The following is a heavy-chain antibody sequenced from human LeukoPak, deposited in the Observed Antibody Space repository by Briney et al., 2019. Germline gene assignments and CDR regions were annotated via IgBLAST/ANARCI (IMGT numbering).Heavy chain of an antibody. CDR2: IYYSGST. V-gene: IGHV4-59*01. D-gene: IGHD6-19*01. Sequence: PSETLSLTCTVSGGSFRSYYWSWIRQPPGKGLEWIGYIYYSGSTNYNPSLKSRVTISVDTSKNQFSLKLSSVTAADTAVYYCARGGQDWAVAGDYWGQGTLVTVSS. CDR1: GGSFRSYY. J-gene: IGHJ4*02. CDR3: ARGGQDWAVAGDY.